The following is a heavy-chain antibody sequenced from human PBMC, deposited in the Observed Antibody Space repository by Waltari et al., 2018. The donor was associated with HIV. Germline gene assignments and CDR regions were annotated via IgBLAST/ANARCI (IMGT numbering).Heavy chain of an antibody. D-gene: IGHD3-22*01. CDR3: ARHTYYYDSSGYD. Sequence: QVQLVQSGAEVKKPGSSVKVSCKASGGTFSSYTSSWVRQAPGQGLEWMGRIIPILGIANYAQKFQGRVTITADKSTSTAYMELSSLRSEDTAVYYCARHTYYYDSSGYDWGQGTLVTVSS. CDR1: GGTFSSYT. J-gene: IGHJ4*02. CDR2: IIPILGIA. V-gene: IGHV1-69*02.